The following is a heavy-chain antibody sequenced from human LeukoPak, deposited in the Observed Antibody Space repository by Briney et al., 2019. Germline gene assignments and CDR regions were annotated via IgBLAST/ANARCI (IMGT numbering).Heavy chain of an antibody. Sequence: ASVKVSCKASGYTFTGYYMHWVRQAPGQGLEWMGWINPNSGGTNYAQKFQGRVTMTRDTSISTAYMALSRLRSDDPAVYYCARSISGYGYYYYGMDVWGQGTTVTVSS. J-gene: IGHJ6*02. CDR1: GYTFTGYY. V-gene: IGHV1-2*02. CDR2: INPNSGGT. D-gene: IGHD5-12*01. CDR3: ARSISGYGYYYYGMDV.